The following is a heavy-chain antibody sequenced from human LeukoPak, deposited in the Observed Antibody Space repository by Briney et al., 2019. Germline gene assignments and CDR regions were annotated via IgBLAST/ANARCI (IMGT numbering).Heavy chain of an antibody. J-gene: IGHJ5*02. V-gene: IGHV4-38-2*02. CDR3: ARGRGWNGKNWFDP. D-gene: IGHD1-1*01. CDR2: INHSGST. CDR1: GYSISSNYY. Sequence: PSETLSLTCTVSGYSISSNYYWGWIRQPPGKGLEWIGEINHSGSTNYNPSLKSRVTISVDTSKNQFSLKLSSVTAADTAVYYCARGRGWNGKNWFDPWGQGTLVTVSS.